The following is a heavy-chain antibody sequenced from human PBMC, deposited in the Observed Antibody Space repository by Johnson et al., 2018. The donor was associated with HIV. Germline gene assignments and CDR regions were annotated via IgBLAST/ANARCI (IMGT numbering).Heavy chain of an antibody. J-gene: IGHJ3*02. CDR3: ARVGANFDAFDI. V-gene: IGHV3-74*02. Sequence: VQLVESGGGLVKPGGSLRLSCAGSGFIFSSSWIHWVRQVPGKGLVWVSRSKSDGSTTTYADSVKGRFTISRDNAKNSLYLQMNSLRAEDTAVYYCARVGANFDAFDIWGQGTMVTVSS. CDR1: GFIFSSSW. CDR2: SKSDGSTT. D-gene: IGHD4/OR15-4a*01.